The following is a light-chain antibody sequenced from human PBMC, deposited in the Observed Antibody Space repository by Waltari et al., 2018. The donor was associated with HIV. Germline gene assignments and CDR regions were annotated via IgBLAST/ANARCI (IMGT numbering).Light chain of an antibody. V-gene: IGKV3-11*01. CDR2: DAT. CDR1: QSVSSY. Sequence: EIVLTQSPATLSLSPGERATLSCRASQSVSSYLAWYQQKAGQAPRLLIYDATNRATGIPARFSGSGSWTDFTLTISSLEPEDCAVYYCQQRSNWPPGWTFGQGTKVEIK. CDR3: QQRSNWPPGWT. J-gene: IGKJ1*01.